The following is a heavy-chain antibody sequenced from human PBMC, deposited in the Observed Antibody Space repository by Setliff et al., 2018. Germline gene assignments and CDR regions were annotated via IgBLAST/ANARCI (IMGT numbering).Heavy chain of an antibody. Sequence: PGGSLRLSCAASGFTFSRSAIHWVRQASGKGLEWVGRVRSRINNFATAYDASVKGRFIISRDDSKNTAYLQMNSLKTEDTAVYYCACLQGGGQDFWGQGTLVT. CDR2: VRSRINNFAT. J-gene: IGHJ4*02. D-gene: IGHD3-16*01. CDR3: ACLQGGGQDF. CDR1: GFTFSRSA. V-gene: IGHV3-73*01.